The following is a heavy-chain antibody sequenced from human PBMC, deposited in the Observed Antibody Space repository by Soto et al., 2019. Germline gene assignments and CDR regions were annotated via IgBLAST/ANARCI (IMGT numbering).Heavy chain of an antibody. CDR2: INEDSSST. J-gene: IGHJ6*02. Sequence: PGGSLRLSFAASGFTFSNYAMAWVRLTPEKGLEWVSTINEDSSSTWYADYVKGRFTISKDNSNNKVYLKMYSLRAADTALYSCARDLEGNLSGDVWGQGTTVTVSS. D-gene: IGHD3-3*01. CDR3: ARDLEGNLSGDV. V-gene: IGHV3-23*01. CDR1: GFTFSNYA.